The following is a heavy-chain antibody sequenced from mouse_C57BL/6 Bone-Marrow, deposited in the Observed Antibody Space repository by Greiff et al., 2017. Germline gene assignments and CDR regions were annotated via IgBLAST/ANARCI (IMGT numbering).Heavy chain of an antibody. D-gene: IGHD1-1*01. CDR1: GYTFTSYG. V-gene: IGHV1-81*01. CDR3: ARGGYYYGSSPWFAY. Sequence: SGAELARPGASVKLSCKASGYTFTSYGISWVKQRTGQGLEWIGEIYPRSGNTYYNEKFKGKATLTADKSSSTAYMELRSLTSEDSAVYFCARGGYYYGSSPWFAYWGQGTLVTVSA. J-gene: IGHJ3*01. CDR2: IYPRSGNT.